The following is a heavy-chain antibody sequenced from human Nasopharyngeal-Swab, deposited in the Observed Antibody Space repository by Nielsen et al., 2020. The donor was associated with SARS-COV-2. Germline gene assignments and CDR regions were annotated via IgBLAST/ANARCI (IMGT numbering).Heavy chain of an antibody. D-gene: IGHD3-10*01. CDR2: IYYSGST. CDR3: ARGSGSRRNWFDP. CDR1: GGSISSYY. J-gene: IGHJ5*02. Sequence: SGTLSLTCTVSGGSISSYYWSWIRQPPGKGLEWIGYIYYSGSTNYNPSLKSRVTISVDTSKNQFSLKLSSVTAADTAVYYCARGSGSRRNWFDPWGQGTLVTVSS. V-gene: IGHV4-59*01.